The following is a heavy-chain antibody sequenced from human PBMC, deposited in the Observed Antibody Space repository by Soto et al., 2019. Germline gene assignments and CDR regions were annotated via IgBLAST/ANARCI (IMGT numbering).Heavy chain of an antibody. Sequence: SVKVSCKASGGTFSSYAISWVRQAPGQGLEWMGGIIPIFGTANYAQKFQGRVTITADESTSTAYMELSSLRSEDTAVYYCASPNDILTGTITHYYYYGMDVWGQGTTVTVSS. J-gene: IGHJ6*02. D-gene: IGHD3-9*01. CDR2: IIPIFGTA. V-gene: IGHV1-69*13. CDR3: ASPNDILTGTITHYYYYGMDV. CDR1: GGTFSSYA.